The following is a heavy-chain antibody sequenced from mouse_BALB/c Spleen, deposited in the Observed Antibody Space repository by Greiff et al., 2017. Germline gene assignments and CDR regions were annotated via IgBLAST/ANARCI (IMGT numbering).Heavy chain of an antibody. Sequence: VKLMESGAELVRPGASVTLSCKASGYTFTDYEMHWVKQTPVHGLEWIGAIDPETGGTAYNQKFKGKATLTADKSSSTAYMELRSLTSEDSAVYYCTNYYYYGSSFFDYWGQGTTLTVSS. CDR3: TNYYYYGSSFFDY. V-gene: IGHV1-15*01. J-gene: IGHJ2*01. CDR1: GYTFTDYE. CDR2: IDPETGGT. D-gene: IGHD1-1*01.